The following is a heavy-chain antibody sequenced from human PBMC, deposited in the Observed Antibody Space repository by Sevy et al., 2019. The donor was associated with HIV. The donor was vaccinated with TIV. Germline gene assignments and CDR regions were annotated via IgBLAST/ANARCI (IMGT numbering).Heavy chain of an antibody. D-gene: IGHD1-26*01. J-gene: IGHJ4*02. CDR1: GGSISSSSYH. CDR2: IYYSGST. V-gene: IGHV4-39*01. Sequence: SETLSLTCTVSGGSISSSSYHWGWIRQPPGKGLEWIGSIYYSGSTYYNPSLKSRVTISVDTSKNQFSLKLSSVTAADTAVYYCARQDGSGSYSGGFDYWGQGTLVTVSS. CDR3: ARQDGSGSYSGGFDY.